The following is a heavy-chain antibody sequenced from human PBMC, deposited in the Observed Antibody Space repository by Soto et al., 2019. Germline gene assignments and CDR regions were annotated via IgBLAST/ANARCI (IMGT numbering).Heavy chain of an antibody. J-gene: IGHJ6*02. CDR3: ASSYGSGSYYYYGMDV. CDR1: GVSISSYY. V-gene: IGHV4-59*01. D-gene: IGHD3-10*01. CDR2: IYYSGST. Sequence: AXETLSLTCNVSGVSISSYYWSWIRQPPGKGLEWIGYIYYSGSTNYNPSLKSRVTISVDTSKNQFSLKLSSVTAADTAVYYCASSYGSGSYYYYGMDVWGQGPTVTVSS.